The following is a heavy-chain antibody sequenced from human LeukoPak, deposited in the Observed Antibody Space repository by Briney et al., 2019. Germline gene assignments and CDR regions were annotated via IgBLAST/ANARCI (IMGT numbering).Heavy chain of an antibody. CDR1: GFTFSSYA. V-gene: IGHV3-23*01. CDR3: AKYYYYDSSGYYPFDP. J-gene: IGHJ5*02. D-gene: IGHD3-22*01. Sequence: GGSLRLSCAASGFTFSSYAMSWVRQAPGKGLEWVSAISGSGGSTYYADSVKGRFTISRDNSKNTLYLQMNSLRAEDTAVYYCAKYYYYDSSGYYPFDPWGQGTLVTVSS. CDR2: ISGSGGST.